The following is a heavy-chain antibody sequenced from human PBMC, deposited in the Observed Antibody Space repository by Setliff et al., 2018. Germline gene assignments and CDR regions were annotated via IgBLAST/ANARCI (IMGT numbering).Heavy chain of an antibody. CDR2: ISVYNGKT. J-gene: IGHJ4*02. Sequence: ASVKVSCKASGYTFTSYGFSWVRQAPGQGLEWMGWISVYNGKTKYAQKFQGRVTMTTDTSTRTAYMEVTSLRSDDTAVYYCATEPDYDILTGWPYYFDYWGQGTLVTVSS. CDR3: ATEPDYDILTGWPYYFDY. V-gene: IGHV1-18*01. D-gene: IGHD3-9*01. CDR1: GYTFTSYG.